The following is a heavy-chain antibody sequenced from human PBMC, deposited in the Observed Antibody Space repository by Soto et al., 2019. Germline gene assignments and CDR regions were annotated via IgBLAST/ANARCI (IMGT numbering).Heavy chain of an antibody. V-gene: IGHV3-23*01. D-gene: IGHD3-10*01. J-gene: IGHJ6*02. CDR1: GFTFSSYG. CDR3: AKPHVTYFYYGVDV. CDR2: ISDSGDTT. Sequence: PGGSLRLSCEASGFTFSSYGMNRVRQAPGKGLEWVSGISDSGDTTYYADSVKGRFTISRDNSKNTLYLQMSSLRAEDTALYYCAKPHVTYFYYGVDVWGHGTTVTVSS.